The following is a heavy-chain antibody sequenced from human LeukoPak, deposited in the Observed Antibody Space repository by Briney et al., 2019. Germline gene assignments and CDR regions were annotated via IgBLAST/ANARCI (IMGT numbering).Heavy chain of an antibody. J-gene: IGHJ3*01. CDR2: ISDDSSTI. D-gene: IGHD4-17*01. CDR3: ARDFIGGYGDPRPAFAV. CDR1: GFTFSNYA. Sequence: GGSLRLSCTASGFTFSNYAMSLVRQAPGKGLEWVSYISDDSSTIYYADSVKGRFIISRDNAKNSLYLQMNSLRAEDTAVYYCARDFIGGYGDPRPAFAVWGPGTMVIVSS. V-gene: IGHV3-48*01.